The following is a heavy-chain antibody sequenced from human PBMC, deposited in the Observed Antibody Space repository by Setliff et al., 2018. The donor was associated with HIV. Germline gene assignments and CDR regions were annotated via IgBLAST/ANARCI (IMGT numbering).Heavy chain of an antibody. Sequence: SETLSLTCTVSGGSITSGSYSWTWIREPAGRGLEWIGHVYSRGNTDYNPSLASRVSILMSTSEIQFSLTLNSVTAADTAKYYCARGRLMGSSVLFFDFWGQGILVTVSS. V-gene: IGHV4-61*09. J-gene: IGHJ4*02. CDR2: VYSRGNT. CDR3: ARGRLMGSSVLFFDF. D-gene: IGHD2-21*01. CDR1: GGSITSGSYS.